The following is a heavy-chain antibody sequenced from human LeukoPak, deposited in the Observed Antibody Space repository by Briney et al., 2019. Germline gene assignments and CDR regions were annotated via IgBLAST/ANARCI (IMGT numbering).Heavy chain of an antibody. CDR1: GYAFTRHY. Sequence: ASVKVSCKASGYAFTRHYMHWVRQAPGQGLEWMGLINPSGSSTIYAQKFQGRVTMTRDMSTSTDYMELNSLRAEDSAVYYCAKAAGIIHYSAVGATDSWGQGTLVTVSS. V-gene: IGHV1-46*01. CDR2: INPSGSST. D-gene: IGHD1-26*01. J-gene: IGHJ4*02. CDR3: AKAAGIIHYSAVGATDS.